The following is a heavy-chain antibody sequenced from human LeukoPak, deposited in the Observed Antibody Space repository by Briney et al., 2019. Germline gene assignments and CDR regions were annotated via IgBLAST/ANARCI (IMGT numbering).Heavy chain of an antibody. CDR1: GGSISSYY. CDR2: IYYSGST. D-gene: IGHD2-2*01. V-gene: IGHV4-59*01. CDR3: ARTYRSSTSCYATRNYYYYGMDV. Sequence: SETLSLTCTVSGGSISSYYWSWVRQPPGKGLEWIGYIYYSGSTNYNPSLKSRVTISVDTSKNQFSLKLSSVTAADTAVYYCARTYRSSTSCYATRNYYYYGMDVWGQGTTVTVSS. J-gene: IGHJ6*02.